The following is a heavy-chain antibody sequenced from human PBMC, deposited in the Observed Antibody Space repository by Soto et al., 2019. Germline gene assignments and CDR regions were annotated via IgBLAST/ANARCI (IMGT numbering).Heavy chain of an antibody. D-gene: IGHD2-15*01. Sequence: GGSLRLSCAASGFTFSNAWMSWVRQAPGKGLEWVGRIKSKTDGGTTDYAAPVKGRFTISRDDSKNTLYLQMNSLKTEDTAVYYCTTLVVVVAATVDYWGQGTLVTVSS. J-gene: IGHJ4*02. V-gene: IGHV3-15*01. CDR1: GFTFSNAW. CDR2: IKSKTDGGTT. CDR3: TTLVVVVAATVDY.